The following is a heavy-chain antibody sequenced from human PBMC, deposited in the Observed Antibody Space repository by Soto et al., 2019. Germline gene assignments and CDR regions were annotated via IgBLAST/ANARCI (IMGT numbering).Heavy chain of an antibody. CDR2: ISGSGGST. D-gene: IGHD3-10*01. Sequence: EVQLLESGGGLVQPGGSLRLSCAASGFTFSNYAMSWVRQAPGKGLEWVSAISGSGGSTYYADSVKGRFTISRDNSNNTLYLQMNSMRPEDTAVYYCAKDPIVHDYDSGSSSYWGQGTRVTVSS. CDR1: GFTFSNYA. J-gene: IGHJ4*02. CDR3: AKDPIVHDYDSGSSSY. V-gene: IGHV3-23*01.